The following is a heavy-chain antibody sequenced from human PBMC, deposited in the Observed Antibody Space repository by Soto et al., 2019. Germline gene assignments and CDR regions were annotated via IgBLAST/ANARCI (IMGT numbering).Heavy chain of an antibody. CDR3: VRGVAWAVTAIKVRFFNWFDP. Sequence: SETLSLTCTVSGGSISSYYWSWIRQPPGKGLEWIGYIYHSGSTYYNPSLKSLVTISVDRSKNQFSLKLSSVTAADTVVYYCVRGVAWAVTAIKVRFFNWFDPWGQGTLVTVSS. CDR1: GGSISSYY. D-gene: IGHD2-21*02. V-gene: IGHV4-59*12. J-gene: IGHJ5*02. CDR2: IYHSGST.